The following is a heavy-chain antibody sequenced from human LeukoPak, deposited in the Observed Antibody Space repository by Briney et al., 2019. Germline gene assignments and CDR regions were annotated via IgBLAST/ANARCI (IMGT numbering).Heavy chain of an antibody. D-gene: IGHD3-9*01. CDR2: ITGSGDTT. Sequence: GGSLRLSCAASGFIFRNYAMSWVRQAPGKGLEWVSAITGSGDTTYYADSVKGRFTTSRDNSKNTLYVEMNTLRAEDTAVYYCAKWGDYDILTGYYVSDFWGQGTLVTVSS. CDR3: AKWGDYDILTGYYVSDF. CDR1: GFIFRNYA. J-gene: IGHJ4*02. V-gene: IGHV3-23*01.